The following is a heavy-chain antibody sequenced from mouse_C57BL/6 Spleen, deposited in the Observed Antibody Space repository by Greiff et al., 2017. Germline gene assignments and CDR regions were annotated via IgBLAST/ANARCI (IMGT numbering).Heavy chain of an antibody. D-gene: IGHD1-1*01. CDR3: AFTTVVATRYFDV. Sequence: VQLQQPGAELVRPGTSVKLSCKASGYTFTSYWMHWVKQRPGQGLEWIGVIDPSDSYTNYNQKFKGKATLTVDTSSSTAYMQLSSLTSEDSAVYYCAFTTVVATRYFDVWGTGTTVTVSS. J-gene: IGHJ1*03. V-gene: IGHV1-59*01. CDR1: GYTFTSYW. CDR2: IDPSDSYT.